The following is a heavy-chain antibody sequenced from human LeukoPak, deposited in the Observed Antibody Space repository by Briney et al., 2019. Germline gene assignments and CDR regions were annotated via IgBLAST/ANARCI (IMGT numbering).Heavy chain of an antibody. CDR3: ARDFLGYCSGGSCYGGLDY. CDR1: GFTFSSYS. CDR2: ISSSSSYI. D-gene: IGHD2-15*01. J-gene: IGHJ4*02. Sequence: EGSLRLSCAASGFTFSSYSMNWVRQAPGKGLEWVSSISSSSSYIYYADSVKGRFTISRDNAKNSLYLQMNSLRAEDTAVYYCARDFLGYCSGGSCYGGLDYWGQGTLVTVSS. V-gene: IGHV3-21*01.